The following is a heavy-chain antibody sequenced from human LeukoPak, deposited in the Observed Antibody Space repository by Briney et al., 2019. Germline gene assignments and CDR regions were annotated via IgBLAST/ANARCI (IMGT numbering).Heavy chain of an antibody. D-gene: IGHD3-10*01. J-gene: IGHJ3*02. V-gene: IGHV3-48*02. CDR1: GFTFSSYS. CDR3: AKDPRYPKLLWFGEETDAFDI. Sequence: GGSLRLSCAASGFTFSSYSMNWVRQAPGKGLEWVSYISSSSSTIYYADSVKGRFTISRDNAKNSLYLQMNSLRDEDTAVYYCAKDPRYPKLLWFGEETDAFDIWGQGTMVTVSS. CDR2: ISSSSSTI.